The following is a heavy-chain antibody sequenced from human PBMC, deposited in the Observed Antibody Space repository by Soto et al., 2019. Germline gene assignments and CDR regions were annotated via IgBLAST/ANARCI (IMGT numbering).Heavy chain of an antibody. V-gene: IGHV3-30*04. J-gene: IGHJ4*02. D-gene: IGHD3-10*01. CDR3: VRSRSGAVPDSFAY. CDR2: ISKDGSVI. Sequence: QVQLVESGGGVVPPGRSLRLSCAASGFMFSRYAMHWVRQAPGKGLEWVAVISKDGSVIYYADSVKGRFTISRDKSKNMVYLQLNSLRHEDTAVFYCVRSRSGAVPDSFAYWGQGTLVTVAS. CDR1: GFMFSRYA.